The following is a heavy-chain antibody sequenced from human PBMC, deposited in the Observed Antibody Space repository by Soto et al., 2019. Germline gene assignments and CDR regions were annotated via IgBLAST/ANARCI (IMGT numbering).Heavy chain of an antibody. CDR1: GGSISSYY. V-gene: IGHV4-59*08. D-gene: IGHD2-15*01. Sequence: PSGTLSLTGTVSGGSISSYYWSWIWQPPGKGLEWIGYIYYSGSTNYNPSLKSRVTISVDTSKNQFSLKLSSVTAADTAVYYCATRYCSGGRCYGDEYYFAYWGQGTLVTVPS. CDR3: ATRYCSGGRCYGDEYYFAY. CDR2: IYYSGST. J-gene: IGHJ4*02.